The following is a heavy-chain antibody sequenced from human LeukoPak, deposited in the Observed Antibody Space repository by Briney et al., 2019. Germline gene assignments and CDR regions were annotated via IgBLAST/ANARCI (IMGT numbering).Heavy chain of an antibody. CDR2: IYSSGST. D-gene: IGHD2-15*01. CDR3: ARDCSGGSCYSEVIDY. Sequence: SETLSLTCTVSGGSISSSSDYWGWIRQPPGKGLEWIGSIYSSGSTYYNSSLKSRVTISVDTSKNEFSLEVTSVTAADAAVYYCARDCSGGSCYSEVIDYWGQGTLVTVSS. CDR1: GGSISSSSDY. J-gene: IGHJ4*02. V-gene: IGHV4-39*07.